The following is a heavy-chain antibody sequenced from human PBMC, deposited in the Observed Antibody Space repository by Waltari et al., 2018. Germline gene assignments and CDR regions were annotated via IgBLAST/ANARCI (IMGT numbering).Heavy chain of an antibody. CDR3: AKDPSLARYGSGSYYNV. CDR2: IWYDGSNK. Sequence: QVQLVESGRGVVQPGRSLRPSCAASGFTFSSYGMHWVRQAPGTGLEWVAVIWYDGSNKYYADSVKGRFTISRDNSKNTLYLQMNSLRAEDTAVYYCAKDPSLARYGSGSYYNVWGQGTLVTVSS. V-gene: IGHV3-33*06. CDR1: GFTFSSYG. J-gene: IGHJ4*02. D-gene: IGHD3-10*01.